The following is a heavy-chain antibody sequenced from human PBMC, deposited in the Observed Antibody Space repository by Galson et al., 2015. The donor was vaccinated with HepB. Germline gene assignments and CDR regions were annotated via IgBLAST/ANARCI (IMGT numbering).Heavy chain of an antibody. CDR3: ASPLYYGSGSYYSQIYYYYYGMDV. D-gene: IGHD3-10*01. CDR2: IIPIFGTA. Sequence: SVKVSCKASGGTFSSYAISWVRQAPGQGLEWMGGIIPIFGTANYAQKFQGRVTITADESTSTAYMELSSLRSEDTAVYYCASPLYYGSGSYYSQIYYYYYGMDVWGQGTTVTVSS. CDR1: GGTFSSYA. J-gene: IGHJ6*02. V-gene: IGHV1-69*13.